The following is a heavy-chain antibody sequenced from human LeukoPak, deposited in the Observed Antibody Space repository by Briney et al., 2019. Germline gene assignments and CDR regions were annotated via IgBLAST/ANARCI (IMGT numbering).Heavy chain of an antibody. Sequence: PGGSLRLSCTASGFTIDEYAMTWVRQAPGRGLEWLGFIRSNSYGETTQYAASVKGRFTISRDDSNSVTYLQMNGLKTEDTAVYFCTRDRRDGCNDGYFDLWGRGTLVTVSS. CDR2: IRSNSYGETT. V-gene: IGHV3-49*04. J-gene: IGHJ2*01. CDR3: TRDRRDGCNDGYFDL. D-gene: IGHD5-24*01. CDR1: GFTIDEYA.